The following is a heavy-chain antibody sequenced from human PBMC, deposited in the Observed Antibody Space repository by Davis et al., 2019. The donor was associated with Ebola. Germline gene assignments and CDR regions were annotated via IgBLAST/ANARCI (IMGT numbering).Heavy chain of an antibody. CDR1: GFPVSGNY. V-gene: IGHV3-66*01. CDR3: AKGNRIIYYYDTGDDS. CDR2: LFSGGDK. D-gene: IGHD3-22*01. J-gene: IGHJ4*02. Sequence: GGSLRLSCKVFGFPVSGNYMNWVRQAPGKGLEWVSVLFSGGDKYYADSVKGRFTVSRDDTNNTVYLQMNSLTAEDTAVYYCAKGNRIIYYYDTGDDSWGQGTLVTVSS.